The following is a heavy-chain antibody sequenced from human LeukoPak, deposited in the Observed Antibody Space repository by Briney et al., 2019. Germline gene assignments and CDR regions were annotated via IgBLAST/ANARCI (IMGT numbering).Heavy chain of an antibody. CDR2: INAGNGNT. CDR3: ARNGYSSGWYWFDP. Sequence: ASVKVSCKASGYTFTGYAMHWVRQAPGQRLEWMGWINAGNGNTKYSQKFQGRVTITRDTSASTAYMELSSLRSEDTAVYYCARNGYSSGWYWFDPWGQGTLVTVSS. V-gene: IGHV1-3*01. J-gene: IGHJ5*02. CDR1: GYTFTGYA. D-gene: IGHD6-19*01.